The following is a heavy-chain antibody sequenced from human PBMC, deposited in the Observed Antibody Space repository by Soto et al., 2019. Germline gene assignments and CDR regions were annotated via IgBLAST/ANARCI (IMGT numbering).Heavy chain of an antibody. CDR3: ARDFSWFGELIASDY. J-gene: IGHJ4*02. CDR2: INAGNGNT. CDR1: GYTFTSYA. D-gene: IGHD3-10*01. Sequence: VQLVQSGAEVKKPGASVKVSCKASGYTFTSYAMHWVRQAPGQRLEWMGWINAGNGNTKYSQKFQGRVTITRDTSASTAYMELSSLRSEYTAVYYCARDFSWFGELIASDYWGQGTLVTVSS. V-gene: IGHV1-3*01.